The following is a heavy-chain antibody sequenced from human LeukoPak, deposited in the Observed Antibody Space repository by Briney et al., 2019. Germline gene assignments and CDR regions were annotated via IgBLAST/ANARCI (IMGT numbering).Heavy chain of an antibody. CDR2: IYYSGST. CDR3: ASLGGWNYVLYYYGMDV. D-gene: IGHD1-7*01. CDR1: GGSTSSSSYY. J-gene: IGHJ6*02. V-gene: IGHV4-39*01. Sequence: PSETLSLTYTVSGGSTSSSSYYWGWIRQPPGKGLEWIGSIYYSGSTYYNPSLKSRVTISVDTSKNQFSLKLSSVTAADTAVYYCASLGGWNYVLYYYGMDVWGQGTTVTVSS.